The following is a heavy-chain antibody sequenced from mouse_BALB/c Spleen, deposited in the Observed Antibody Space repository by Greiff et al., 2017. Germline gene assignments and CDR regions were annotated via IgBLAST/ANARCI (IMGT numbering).Heavy chain of an antibody. D-gene: IGHD1-2*01. CDR3: AKCINTATAFDY. V-gene: IGHV5-6-5*01. CDR1: GFTFSSYA. J-gene: IGHJ2*01. Sequence: EVQLVESGGGLVKPGGSLKLSCAASGFTFSSYAMSWVRQTPEKRLEWVASISSGGSTYYPDSVKGRFTISGDNARNILYLQMSSLRSEDTAMYYCAKCINTATAFDYWGQGTTLTVSS. CDR2: ISSGGST.